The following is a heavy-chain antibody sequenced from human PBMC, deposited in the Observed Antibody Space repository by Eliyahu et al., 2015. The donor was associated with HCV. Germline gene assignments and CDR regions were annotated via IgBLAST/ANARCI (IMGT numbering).Heavy chain of an antibody. CDR2: IYYSGST. Sequence: QLQLQESGPGLVKPSETLSLTCTVSXGSISSSSYXWGWIRQPPGKGLEWIGSIYYSGSTYYNPSLKSRVTISVDTSKNQFSLKLSSVTAADTAVYYCARSVDTMVRGERRWFDYWGQGTLVTVSS. CDR3: ARSVDTMVRGERRWFDY. J-gene: IGHJ4*02. CDR1: XGSISSSSYX. D-gene: IGHD3-10*01. V-gene: IGHV4-39*01.